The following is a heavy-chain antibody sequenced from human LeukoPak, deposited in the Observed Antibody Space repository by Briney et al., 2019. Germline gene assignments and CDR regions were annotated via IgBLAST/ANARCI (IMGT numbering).Heavy chain of an antibody. V-gene: IGHV3-7*01. CDR2: IKQDGSEK. CDR3: ATPRWLQSPFDY. J-gene: IGHJ4*02. D-gene: IGHD5-24*01. Sequence: PGGSLRLSCAASGFTFSSYWMSWVRQAPGKGLEWVSNIKQDGSEKYYVDSVKGRFTISRDNAKNSLYLQMNSLRTEDTAVYYCATPRWLQSPFDYWGQGTLVTVSS. CDR1: GFTFSSYW.